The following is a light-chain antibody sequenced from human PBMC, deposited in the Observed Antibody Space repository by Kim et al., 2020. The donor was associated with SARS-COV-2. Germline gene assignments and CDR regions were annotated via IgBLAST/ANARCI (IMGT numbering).Light chain of an antibody. CDR3: AAWDHRLNGWV. V-gene: IGLV1-44*01. Sequence: GRRVSISCSASCSTIGTNVVNCYQQFPATAPRLVIHGKNQRPSGVPDRFSGSKSCTSASLAISGLQSEDEADYYCAAWDHRLNGWVFGGGTQLTVL. J-gene: IGLJ3*02. CDR1: CSTIGTNV. CDR2: GKN.